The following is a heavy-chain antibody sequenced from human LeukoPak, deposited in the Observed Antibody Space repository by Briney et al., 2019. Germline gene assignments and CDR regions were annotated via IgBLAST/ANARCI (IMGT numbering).Heavy chain of an antibody. CDR1: GVSLDEYY. CDR3: ARLNGDGFDI. D-gene: IGHD2-8*01. J-gene: IGHJ3*02. CDR2: IYSSGST. Sequence: SETLSPTCSVSGVSLDEYYWYWIRQSAGKRQEWIGRIYSSGSTNYAPSLKSRVTMSIDTSKRHLSLKLSSVTAADTGFYYCARLNGDGFDIWGQGTKVTVSS. V-gene: IGHV4-4*07.